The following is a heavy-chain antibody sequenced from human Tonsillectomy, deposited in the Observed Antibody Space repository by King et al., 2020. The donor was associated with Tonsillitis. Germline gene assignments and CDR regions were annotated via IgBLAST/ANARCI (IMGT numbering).Heavy chain of an antibody. Sequence: QLVESGGGLVKPGGSLRLSCAAPGFTFSDAWMYWVRQAPGKGLEWVGRFKSKTAGGATDYAAPVKDRFTISRDDSKNTLYLQMNSLKTEDTAGYYCTTAFGYNWHPWNSWGQGTLVAVSS. CDR3: TTAFGYNWHPWNS. CDR1: GFTFSDAW. CDR2: FKSKTAGGAT. D-gene: IGHD1-1*01. V-gene: IGHV3-15*01. J-gene: IGHJ4*02.